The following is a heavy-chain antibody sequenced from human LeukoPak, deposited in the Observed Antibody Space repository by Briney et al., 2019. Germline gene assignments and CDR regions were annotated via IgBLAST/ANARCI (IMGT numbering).Heavy chain of an antibody. CDR2: ISSSSSYI. CDR3: ARGGDYGDYFDY. D-gene: IGHD4-17*01. V-gene: IGHV3-21*01. CDR1: GFTFSSYS. J-gene: IGHJ4*02. Sequence: GGSLRLSCAASGFTFSSYSMNWVRQAPGRGLEWVSSISSSSSYIYYADSVKGRFTISRDNAKNSLYLQMNSLRAEDTAVYYCARGGDYGDYFDYWGQGTLVTVSS.